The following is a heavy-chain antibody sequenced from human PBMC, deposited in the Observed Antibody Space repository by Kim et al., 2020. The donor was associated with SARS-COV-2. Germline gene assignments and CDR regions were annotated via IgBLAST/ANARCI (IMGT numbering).Heavy chain of an antibody. CDR3: ARLIFGTYYYYYYYMDV. J-gene: IGHJ6*03. V-gene: IGHV3-11*01. D-gene: IGHD3-3*01. Sequence: VKGRFTISRDNAKNSLYLQMNRLRAEDTAVYYCARLIFGTYYYYYYYMDVWGKGTTVTVSS.